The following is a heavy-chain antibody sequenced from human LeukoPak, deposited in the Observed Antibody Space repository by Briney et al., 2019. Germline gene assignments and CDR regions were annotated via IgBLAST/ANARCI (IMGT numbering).Heavy chain of an antibody. Sequence: LSGESLRLSCTTSGFTFGDYNVNWVRQAPGKGLEWVGFIRSNDNGGTTEAAPSVKGRFSFARDESTGMAYLQMNSLKTEDTAVYYCTRGVRQPDSWGQGTLVTVSS. D-gene: IGHD1-14*01. V-gene: IGHV3-49*04. J-gene: IGHJ4*02. CDR3: TRGVRQPDS. CDR2: IRSNDNGGTT. CDR1: GFTFGDYN.